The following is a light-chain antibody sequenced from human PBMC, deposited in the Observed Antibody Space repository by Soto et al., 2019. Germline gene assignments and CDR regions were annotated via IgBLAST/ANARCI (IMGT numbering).Light chain of an antibody. CDR3: QQYNNWPPEYT. CDR2: GAS. CDR1: QSVRSN. V-gene: IGKV3-15*01. J-gene: IGKJ2*01. Sequence: EIVMTQSPATLSVSPGERATLSCRASQSVRSNLAWYHQKPGQAPRLLIYGASTRATCTPARFSGSGSGTEFTLSISSLQSEDFAVYHFQQYNNWPPEYTFGQGTKLEIK.